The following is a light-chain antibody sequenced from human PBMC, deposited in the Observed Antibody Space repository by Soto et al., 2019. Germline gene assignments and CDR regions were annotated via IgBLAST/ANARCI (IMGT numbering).Light chain of an antibody. Sequence: EIVLTQSPATLSLSPGERATLSCRASQSVSSYLAWYQQKHGQAPRLLIYDASNRATGIPARFSGSGSGTDFTLTISSLEPEDFAVYYCPQRSNWPPYTFGQGTKLEIK. V-gene: IGKV3-11*01. CDR2: DAS. J-gene: IGKJ2*01. CDR1: QSVSSY. CDR3: PQRSNWPPYT.